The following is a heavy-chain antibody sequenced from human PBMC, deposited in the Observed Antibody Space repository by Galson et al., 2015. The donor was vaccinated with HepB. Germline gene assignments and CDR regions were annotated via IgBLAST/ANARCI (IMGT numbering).Heavy chain of an antibody. V-gene: IGHV5-51*03. Sequence: QSGAEVKKPGESLKISCKGSGYSFTTYWIAWVRQMPGKGLDWMGIIYPGDSDTRYSPSFQGQVTISADKSISTAYLQWGSLKASDTAIYFCARAGTYSSSWDPWGQGTLVTVSS. CDR1: GYSFTTYW. J-gene: IGHJ5*02. CDR2: IYPGDSDT. D-gene: IGHD6-13*01. CDR3: ARAGTYSSSWDP.